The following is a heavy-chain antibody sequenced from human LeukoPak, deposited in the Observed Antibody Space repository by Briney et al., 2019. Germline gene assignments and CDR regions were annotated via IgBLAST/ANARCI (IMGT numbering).Heavy chain of an antibody. V-gene: IGHV3-33*08. CDR2: IWYDGSNK. J-gene: IGHJ3*02. Sequence: SGGSLRLSCAASGFTFSSYWMSWVRQAPGKGLEWVAVIWYDGSNKYYADSVKGRFTISRDNSKNTLYLQMNSLRAEDTAVYYCAREFQDAFDIWGQGTMVTVSS. CDR1: GFTFSSYW. CDR3: AREFQDAFDI.